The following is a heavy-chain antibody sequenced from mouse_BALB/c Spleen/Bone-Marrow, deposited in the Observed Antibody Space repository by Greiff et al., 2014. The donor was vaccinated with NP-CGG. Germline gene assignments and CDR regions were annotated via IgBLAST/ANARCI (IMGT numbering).Heavy chain of an antibody. J-gene: IGHJ2*01. D-gene: IGHD3-1*01. V-gene: IGHV1S56*01. CDR3: ARGAPYYFDY. Sequence: VKLQESGPELVKPGASVKMSCKASGYTFTSYFIHWVKQRPGQGLEWIGWTYPGDGSTNYNEKFKGKTTLTADKSSSTAYMLLSSLTSEDSAIYFCARGAPYYFDYWGQGTTLTVSS. CDR2: TYPGDGST. CDR1: GYTFTSYF.